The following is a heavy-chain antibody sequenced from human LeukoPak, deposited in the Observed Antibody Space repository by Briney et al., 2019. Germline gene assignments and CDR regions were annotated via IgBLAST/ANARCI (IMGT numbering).Heavy chain of an antibody. V-gene: IGHV3-21*01. CDR1: GFTFSSNS. Sequence: PGGSLRLSCAASGFTFSSNSMNWVRQAPEKGLEWVSSISSSSSYIYYADSVKGRFTISRDNAKNSLYLQMNSLRAEDTAVYYCARDSVRGGRYGMDVWGQGTTVTVSS. D-gene: IGHD3-10*01. CDR2: ISSSSSYI. CDR3: ARDSVRGGRYGMDV. J-gene: IGHJ6*02.